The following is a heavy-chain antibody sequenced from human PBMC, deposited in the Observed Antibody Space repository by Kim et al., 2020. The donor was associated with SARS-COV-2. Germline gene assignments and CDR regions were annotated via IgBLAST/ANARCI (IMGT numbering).Heavy chain of an antibody. V-gene: IGHV3-30*01. CDR3: ARDSGSLFDY. J-gene: IGHJ4*02. D-gene: IGHD3-10*01. CDR2: SNK. Sequence: SNKYYADSVKGRFTNSRDKSKNTLYLQMNSRRGEDKAVDYSARDSGSLFDYWGQGTLDTVSS.